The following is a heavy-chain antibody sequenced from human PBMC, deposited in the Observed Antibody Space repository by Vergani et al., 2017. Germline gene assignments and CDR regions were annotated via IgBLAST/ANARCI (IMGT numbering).Heavy chain of an antibody. Sequence: QVQLVQSGAEVKKPGASVKVSCKASGYTFTSYYMHWVRQAPGQGLEWMGIINPSGGSTSYAQKFQGRVTMTRDTSTSTVYMELSSLRSEDTAVYYCASHXPEYSSSPGGANLQGFGGMDVWGQGTTVTVSS. CDR3: ASHXPEYSSSPGGANLQGFGGMDV. CDR2: INPSGGST. V-gene: IGHV1-46*01. J-gene: IGHJ6*02. D-gene: IGHD6-13*01. CDR1: GYTFTSYY.